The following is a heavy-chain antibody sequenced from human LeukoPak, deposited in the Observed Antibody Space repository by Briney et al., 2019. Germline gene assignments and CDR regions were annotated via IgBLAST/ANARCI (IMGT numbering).Heavy chain of an antibody. D-gene: IGHD6-13*01. Sequence: SETLSLTCTVSGGSISSSSYYWGWIRQPPGKGLEWIGSIYYSGSTYYNPSLKSRVTISVDTSKNQFSLKLSSVTAADTAVYYCARPGRQQLRGAFDIWGQGTMVTVSS. CDR2: IYYSGST. J-gene: IGHJ3*02. CDR1: GGSISSSSYY. V-gene: IGHV4-39*07. CDR3: ARPGRQQLRGAFDI.